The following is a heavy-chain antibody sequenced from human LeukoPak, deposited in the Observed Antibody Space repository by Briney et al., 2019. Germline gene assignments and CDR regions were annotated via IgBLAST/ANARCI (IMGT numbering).Heavy chain of an antibody. V-gene: IGHV4-59*08. J-gene: IGHJ6*02. D-gene: IGHD7-27*01. CDR2: IYYSGST. CDR1: GGSISSYY. CDR3: ARQRSLTGNYYYYDMDV. Sequence: SETLSLTCTVSGGSISSYYWSWIRQPPGKGLEWIGYIYYSGSTNYNPSLKSRVTISVDTSKNQFSLKLSSVTAADTAVYYCARQRSLTGNYYYYDMDVWGQGTTVTVSS.